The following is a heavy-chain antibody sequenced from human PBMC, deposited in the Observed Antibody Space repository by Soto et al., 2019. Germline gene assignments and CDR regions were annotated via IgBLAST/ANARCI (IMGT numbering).Heavy chain of an antibody. J-gene: IGHJ6*02. V-gene: IGHV3-53*02. Sequence: EVQLVETGGGLIQPGGSLRLSCAASGFTVSSNYMSWVRQAPGKGLEWVSVIYSGGSTYYADSVKGRFTISRDNSKNTLYLQMNSLRAEDTAVYYCARSPKKPHRATGYSSGWYFGYYYYYGMDVWGQGTTVTVSS. D-gene: IGHD6-19*01. CDR1: GFTVSSNY. CDR3: ARSPKKPHRATGYSSGWYFGYYYYYGMDV. CDR2: IYSGGST.